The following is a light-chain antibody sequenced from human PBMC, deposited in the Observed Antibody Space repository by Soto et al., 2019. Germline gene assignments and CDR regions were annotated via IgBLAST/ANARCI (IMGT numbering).Light chain of an antibody. V-gene: IGLV2-8*01. CDR1: SSDIGGYTY. Sequence: QSVLTQPPSASGSPGQSVTISCSGSSSDIGGYTYVSWYQHHPGKAPKLMIYEVSKRPSGVPDRFSGSKSGNTASLTVSGLQAEDEADYYCSSFADSNSYVFGTGPKVTVL. J-gene: IGLJ1*01. CDR3: SSFADSNSYV. CDR2: EVS.